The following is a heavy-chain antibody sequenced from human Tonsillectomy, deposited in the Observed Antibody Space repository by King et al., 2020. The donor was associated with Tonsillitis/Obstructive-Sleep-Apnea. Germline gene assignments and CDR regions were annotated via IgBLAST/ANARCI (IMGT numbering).Heavy chain of an antibody. J-gene: IGHJ4*02. V-gene: IGHV3-23*04. D-gene: IGHD2-15*01. Sequence: VQLVESGGGLVQPGGSLRLSCAASGFTFSTYAMTWVRQAPGKGLEWVSAISYDGGGPYYADSVKGRFTISRDNSKGTLYLQMNSLRAEDTARYYCAKLVVSATSYWGQGTLVTVSS. CDR3: AKLVVSATSY. CDR2: ISYDGGGP. CDR1: GFTFSTYA.